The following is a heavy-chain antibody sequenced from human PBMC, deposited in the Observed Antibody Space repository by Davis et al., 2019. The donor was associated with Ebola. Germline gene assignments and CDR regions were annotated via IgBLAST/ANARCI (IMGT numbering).Heavy chain of an antibody. Sequence: SQTLSLPCAVYSGSFSGYYWSWIRQPPGKGLEWIGEINHSGSTNYNPSLKSRVTISVDTSKNQFSLKLSSVTAADTAVYYCARDQAWIIGSGAKGLGYYGMDVWGQGTTVTVSS. J-gene: IGHJ6*02. V-gene: IGHV4-34*01. D-gene: IGHD3-3*01. CDR3: ARDQAWIIGSGAKGLGYYGMDV. CDR1: SGSFSGYY. CDR2: INHSGST.